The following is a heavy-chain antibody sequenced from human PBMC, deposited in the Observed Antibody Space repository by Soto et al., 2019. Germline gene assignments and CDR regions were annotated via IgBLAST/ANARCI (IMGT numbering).Heavy chain of an antibody. CDR1: GFTFSNYA. D-gene: IGHD3-10*01. Sequence: GSLRLSCAASGFTFSNYAMSWVRQAPGKGLEWVSAISASVGSTYYTDSVKGRFTISRDNSKNTLYLQMNSLRAEDTAVYYCAKGGQSYDYWGQGTLVTVSS. CDR2: ISASVGST. V-gene: IGHV3-23*01. CDR3: AKGGQSYDY. J-gene: IGHJ4*02.